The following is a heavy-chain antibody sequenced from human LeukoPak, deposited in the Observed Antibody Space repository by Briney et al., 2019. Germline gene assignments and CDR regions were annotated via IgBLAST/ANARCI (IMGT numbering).Heavy chain of an antibody. J-gene: IGHJ4*02. Sequence: ASVKVSCKVFGYTLTESSMHWVRQAPGKGLEWMGGFDPEDGETIYAQKFQGRVTMTEDTSTDTAYMELSSLRSEDTAVYYCATVRWEYDILTRYYVRKYFDYWGQGTLVTVSS. CDR1: GYTLTESS. CDR3: ATVRWEYDILTRYYVRKYFDY. CDR2: FDPEDGET. V-gene: IGHV1-24*01. D-gene: IGHD3-9*01.